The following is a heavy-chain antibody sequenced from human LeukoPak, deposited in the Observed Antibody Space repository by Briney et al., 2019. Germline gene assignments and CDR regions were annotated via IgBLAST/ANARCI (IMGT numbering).Heavy chain of an antibody. CDR3: ARDINSVGSGRDYYYGMDV. J-gene: IGHJ6*02. V-gene: IGHV3-30-3*01. CDR2: ISYDGSNK. D-gene: IGHD3-10*01. CDR1: GFTFNIYT. Sequence: PGGSLRLSCAASGFTFNIYTMTWVRQAPGKGLEWVAVISYDGSNKYYADSVKGRFTISRDNSKNTLYLQMNSLRAEDTAVYYCARDINSVGSGRDYYYGMDVWGQGTTVTVSS.